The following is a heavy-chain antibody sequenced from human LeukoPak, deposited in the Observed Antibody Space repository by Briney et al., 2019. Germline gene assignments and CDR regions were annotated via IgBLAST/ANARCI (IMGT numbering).Heavy chain of an antibody. D-gene: IGHD4-11*01. CDR1: GFTFSNYW. CDR3: ARDKGTVTIFDC. Sequence: GGSLRLSCAASGFTFSNYWMSWVRQAPGKGLEWVANIKQDGSEKYYVDSVKGRFTISRDNAKNSLYLQMNSLRAEDTAVYCCARDKGTVTIFDCWGQGTLVTVSS. CDR2: IKQDGSEK. V-gene: IGHV3-7*01. J-gene: IGHJ4*02.